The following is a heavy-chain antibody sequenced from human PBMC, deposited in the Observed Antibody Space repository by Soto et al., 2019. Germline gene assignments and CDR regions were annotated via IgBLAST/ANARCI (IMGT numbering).Heavy chain of an antibody. CDR1: GGSISSSSYF. CDR3: ARADFWSGYSRPGMDV. D-gene: IGHD3-3*01. CDR2: IYYSGRT. J-gene: IGHJ6*02. Sequence: PSETLSLTCTVSGGSISSSSYFWGWIRQPPGKGLEWIGSIYYSGRTYYNPSLKSRVTISVDTSKNQFSLRLSSVTAADTAVYYCARADFWSGYSRPGMDVWGQGTTVTVSS. V-gene: IGHV4-39*01.